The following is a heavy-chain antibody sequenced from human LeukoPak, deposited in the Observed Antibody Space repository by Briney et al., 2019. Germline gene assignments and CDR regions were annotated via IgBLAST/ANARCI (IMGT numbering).Heavy chain of an antibody. V-gene: IGHV1-2*02. Sequence: GASVTVSCKASGYTFTGYYMHWVRQAPGQGLEWMGWINPNSGGTNYAQKFQGRVTMTRDTSISTAYMELSRLRSDDTAVYFCARDLEMATIDLFDYWGQGTLVTVSS. D-gene: IGHD5-24*01. CDR1: GYTFTGYY. CDR2: INPNSGGT. CDR3: ARDLEMATIDLFDY. J-gene: IGHJ4*02.